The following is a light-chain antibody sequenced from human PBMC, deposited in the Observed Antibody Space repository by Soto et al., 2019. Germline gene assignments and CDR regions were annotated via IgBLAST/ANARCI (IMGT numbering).Light chain of an antibody. J-gene: IGLJ2*01. CDR3: GTWDTNLSAVV. CDR2: DNN. Sequence: QSVLTQPPSVSAAPGQKVTISCSGSSSNIGKNYVSWYQRLPGTAPKLLIYDNNERSSGIPDRFSGSKSGTSATLGIAGLQTGDEADYYCGTWDTNLSAVVFGGGTQLTVL. CDR1: SSNIGKNY. V-gene: IGLV1-51*01.